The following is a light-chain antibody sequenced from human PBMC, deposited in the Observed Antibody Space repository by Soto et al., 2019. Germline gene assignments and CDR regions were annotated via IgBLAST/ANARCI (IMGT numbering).Light chain of an antibody. CDR2: EVS. CDR1: QSLLHSDGKTY. CDR3: MQSIHLTIT. J-gene: IGKJ3*01. Sequence: DIVMTQTPLSLSVTPGQPASISCKSSQSLLHSDGKTYLYGYLQKPGQPPQLLIDEVSNRFSGGPGRISGCGPVTDSTLKISRVEAEDVGVYYCMQSIHLTITFGPGTKVDIK. V-gene: IGKV2D-29*01.